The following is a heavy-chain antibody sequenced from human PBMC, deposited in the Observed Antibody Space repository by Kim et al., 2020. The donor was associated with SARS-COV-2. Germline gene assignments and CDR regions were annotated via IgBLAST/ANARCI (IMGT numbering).Heavy chain of an antibody. Sequence: SLKSRVTTSVDTSKNQYSLKLRSMTAADTAVYYCARARVGIFGVVTHFDYWGQGTLVTVSS. V-gene: IGHV4-59*01. D-gene: IGHD3-3*01. J-gene: IGHJ4*02. CDR3: ARARVGIFGVVTHFDY.